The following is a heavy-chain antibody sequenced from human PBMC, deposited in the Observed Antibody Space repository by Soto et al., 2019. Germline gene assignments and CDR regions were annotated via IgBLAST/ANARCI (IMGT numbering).Heavy chain of an antibody. Sequence: ASVKVSCKASGYTFTSYGINWVRQAPGQGLEWMGWMNPNSGNTGYAQKFQGRVTMTRDTSKTTAYMELSSLRSEDTAVYYCAREPPGVHYYFDYWGQGTLVTVSS. CDR2: MNPNSGNT. J-gene: IGHJ4*02. D-gene: IGHD3-3*01. CDR3: AREPPGVHYYFDY. V-gene: IGHV1-8*02. CDR1: GYTFTSYG.